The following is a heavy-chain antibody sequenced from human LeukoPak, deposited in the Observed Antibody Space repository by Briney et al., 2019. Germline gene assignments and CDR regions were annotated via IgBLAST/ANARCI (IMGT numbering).Heavy chain of an antibody. Sequence: ASVKVSCKASGYTFTSYVISWVRQAPGPGLEWMGWISVYNGKTNYAQKLQGRVTMTTDTSTSTAYMELRSLRSHDTAVYYCARGSGRFLEWLEYYYYGMDVWGQGTTVTVSS. J-gene: IGHJ6*02. V-gene: IGHV1-18*01. D-gene: IGHD3-3*01. CDR1: GYTFTSYV. CDR3: ARGSGRFLEWLEYYYYGMDV. CDR2: ISVYNGKT.